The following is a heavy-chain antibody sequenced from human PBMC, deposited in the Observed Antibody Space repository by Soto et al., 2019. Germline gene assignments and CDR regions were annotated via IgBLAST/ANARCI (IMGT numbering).Heavy chain of an antibody. J-gene: IGHJ4*02. Sequence: PSETLSLTCAVSGGSISSGGYSWSWIRQPPGKGLEWIGYIYHSGSTYYNPSLKSRVTISVDRSKNQFSLKLSSVTAADTAVYYCARANVSGYLPGTFDYWGQGTLVTVSS. D-gene: IGHD1-1*01. CDR3: ARANVSGYLPGTFDY. CDR2: IYHSGST. V-gene: IGHV4-30-2*01. CDR1: GGSISSGGYS.